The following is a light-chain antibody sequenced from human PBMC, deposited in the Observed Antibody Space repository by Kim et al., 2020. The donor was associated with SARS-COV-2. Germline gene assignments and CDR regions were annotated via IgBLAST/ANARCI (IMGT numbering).Light chain of an antibody. CDR2: MAS. J-gene: IGKJ4*02. CDR1: QNINNC. CDR3: HKYSNYCT. V-gene: IGKV1-5*03. Sequence: DIQMTQSPSTVSAFVGDRVTITCRASQNINNCLAWYQQKPGKAPKILIYMASSLESGVPSRFSGSGSGTEFTLTISSLQPDDFATYYYHKYSNYCTFCEGTKVDIK.